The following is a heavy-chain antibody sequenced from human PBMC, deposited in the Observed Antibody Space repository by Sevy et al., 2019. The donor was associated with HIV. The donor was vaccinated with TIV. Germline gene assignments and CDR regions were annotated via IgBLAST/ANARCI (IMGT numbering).Heavy chain of an antibody. D-gene: IGHD7-27*01. Sequence: SETLSLTCTVSGDSFSSYFWAWIRQPAGKGLEWIGRINTSGSTNYNPSLKSRVTMSVDTSKSQFSLKVTSLTAADTAIYFCARSNWVTATNGFSKSYYFDYSGQRSVVTVSS. CDR3: ARSNWVTATNGFSKSYYFDY. V-gene: IGHV4-4*07. J-gene: IGHJ4*02. CDR1: GDSFSSYF. CDR2: INTSGST.